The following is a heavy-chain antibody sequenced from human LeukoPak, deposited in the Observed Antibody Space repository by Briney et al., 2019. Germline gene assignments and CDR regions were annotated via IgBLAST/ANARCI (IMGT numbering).Heavy chain of an antibody. CDR1: GFTFSSCA. Sequence: GGSLRLSCAASGFTFSSCAMSWVRQAPGKGLEWVSGISASGGHTFYADSVKGRFSISRDNAKNSLYLQMNSLRAEDTAVYYCARDWRDSSGKFPNDAFDIWGQGTMVTVSS. D-gene: IGHD3-22*01. CDR3: ARDWRDSSGKFPNDAFDI. V-gene: IGHV3-23*01. J-gene: IGHJ3*02. CDR2: ISASGGHT.